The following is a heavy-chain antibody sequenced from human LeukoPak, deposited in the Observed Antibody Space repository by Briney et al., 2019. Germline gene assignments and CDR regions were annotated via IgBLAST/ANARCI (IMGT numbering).Heavy chain of an antibody. Sequence: GASVKVSCKTSGYTSTTYDINWVRQAPGQGLEWMGRISAYNGYTNYGQKLQGRVTMTTDTSTNTAYMELRSLRSDDTAVYYCARVGTGTRSFDSWGQGTLVTVSS. V-gene: IGHV1-18*01. J-gene: IGHJ4*02. CDR1: GYTSTTYD. CDR3: ARVGTGTRSFDS. CDR2: ISAYNGYT. D-gene: IGHD1/OR15-1a*01.